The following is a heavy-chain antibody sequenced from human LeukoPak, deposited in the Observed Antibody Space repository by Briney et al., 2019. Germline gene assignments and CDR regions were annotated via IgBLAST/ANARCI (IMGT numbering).Heavy chain of an antibody. CDR2: IIPIFGTA. D-gene: IGHD3-22*01. J-gene: IGHJ4*02. Sequence: ASVTVSCTASGGTFSSYAISWVRQAPGQGLEWMGGIIPIFGTANYAQKFQGRVTITADESTSTAYMELSSLRSEDTAVYYCARILSSAYYYDSSGYNWGQGTLVTVSS. V-gene: IGHV1-69*13. CDR1: GGTFSSYA. CDR3: ARILSSAYYYDSSGYN.